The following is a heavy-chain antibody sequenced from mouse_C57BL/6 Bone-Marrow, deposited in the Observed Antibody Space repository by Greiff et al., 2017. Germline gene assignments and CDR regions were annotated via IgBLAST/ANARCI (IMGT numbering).Heavy chain of an antibody. V-gene: IGHV5-6*01. Sequence: EVQGVESGGDLVKPGGSLKLSCAASGFTFSSYGMSWVRQTPDKRLEWVATISSGGSYTYYPDSVKGRFPISRDTAKNTLYLQMSSLKSEDTAMYYCARLRNYGLFDYWGQGTTLTVSS. CDR1: GFTFSSYG. CDR3: ARLRNYGLFDY. CDR2: ISSGGSYT. J-gene: IGHJ2*01. D-gene: IGHD1-2*01.